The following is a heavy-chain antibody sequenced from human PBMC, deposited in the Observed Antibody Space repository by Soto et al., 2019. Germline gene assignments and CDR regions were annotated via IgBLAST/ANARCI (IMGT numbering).Heavy chain of an antibody. CDR3: ARVRYYYGSVSYPTPPGFDY. CDR2: ISSSGSTI. D-gene: IGHD3-10*01. Sequence: GGSLRLSCAASGFTFSDYYMSWIRQAPGKGLEWVSYISSSGSTIYYANSVKGRCTISRDNAKNSLYLHMNSLRAEDTAVYYCARVRYYYGSVSYPTPPGFDYWGQGTLVTVSS. V-gene: IGHV3-11*01. CDR1: GFTFSDYY. J-gene: IGHJ4*02.